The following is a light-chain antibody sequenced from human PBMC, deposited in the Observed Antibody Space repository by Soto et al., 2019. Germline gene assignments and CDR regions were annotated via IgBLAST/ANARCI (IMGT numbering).Light chain of an antibody. V-gene: IGKV1-5*03. J-gene: IGKJ1*01. CDR3: QQYNSYPWT. Sequence: DIPMTQSPSSLSASVGDRVTITCRASQTISSWLAWYQQKPGEAPELLIYKASSLQSGVPSRFSGSGSGTEFTLTISGLQPDDFATYYCQQYNSYPWTFGLGTKVEIK. CDR1: QTISSW. CDR2: KAS.